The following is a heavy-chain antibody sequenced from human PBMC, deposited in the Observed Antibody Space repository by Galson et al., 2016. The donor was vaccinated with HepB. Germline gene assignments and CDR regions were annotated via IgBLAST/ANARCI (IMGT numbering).Heavy chain of an antibody. V-gene: IGHV1-18*01. CDR3: ARGGPGMQKWDKWYFDL. J-gene: IGHJ2*01. CDR2: INPYNGDL. D-gene: IGHD1-26*01. Sequence: SVKVSCKASGYIFITYSIGWVRQAPGQGLEWMGWINPYNGDLDYTQRLQGRVTMTTDTSTSTAYMELRSLRSDDTAVYYCARGGPGMQKWDKWYFDLWGRGTLVTVSS. CDR1: GYIFITYS.